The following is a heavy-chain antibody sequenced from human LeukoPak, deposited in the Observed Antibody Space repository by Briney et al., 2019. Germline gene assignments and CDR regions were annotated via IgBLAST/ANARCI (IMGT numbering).Heavy chain of an antibody. V-gene: IGHV3-30*01. CDR3: ARAPRMSGGRRNALDN. J-gene: IGHJ4*02. Sequence: GGSLRLSCAVSKFTFSSYAMHWVRQASGKGLEWVAIISYDGNSKYYADSVRGRFTISRDNSNNTLFLQMNSLRAEDTALYYCARAPRMSGGRRNALDNWGQGTLVTVSS. D-gene: IGHD2-15*01. CDR2: ISYDGNSK. CDR1: KFTFSSYA.